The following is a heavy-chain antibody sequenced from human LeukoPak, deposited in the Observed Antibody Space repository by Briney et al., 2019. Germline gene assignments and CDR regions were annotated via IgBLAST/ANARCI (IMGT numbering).Heavy chain of an antibody. CDR3: ARVAAGQSVNYFDY. CDR1: GGSFSGYY. V-gene: IGHV4-34*01. Sequence: PSETLSLTCAVYGGSFSGYYWSWIRQPPGKGLEWIGEINHSGSTNYNPSLKSRVSISVDTSKNQFSLKLSSVTAADTAVYYCARVAAGQSVNYFDYWGQGTLVTVSS. CDR2: INHSGST. D-gene: IGHD6-19*01. J-gene: IGHJ4*02.